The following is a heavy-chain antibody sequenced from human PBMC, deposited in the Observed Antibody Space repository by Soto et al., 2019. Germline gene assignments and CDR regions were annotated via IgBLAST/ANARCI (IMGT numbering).Heavy chain of an antibody. D-gene: IGHD4-4*01. Sequence: EVQMVESGGGLVQPGGSLRLSCATSGFTFINAWMNWVRQAPGKGLEWVGGVKSKTDGGTTDYAAPVKGRFTISRDDSKNTQLLQMNSLKIEDTALYYCTTDPYSTRDYWGQGTLVTVSS. V-gene: IGHV3-15*07. CDR3: TTDPYSTRDY. CDR2: VKSKTDGGTT. J-gene: IGHJ4*02. CDR1: GFTFINAW.